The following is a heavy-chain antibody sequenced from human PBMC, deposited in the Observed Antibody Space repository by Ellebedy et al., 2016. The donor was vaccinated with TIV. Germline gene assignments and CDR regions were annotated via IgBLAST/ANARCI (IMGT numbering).Heavy chain of an antibody. CDR1: GGSISSSRYY. D-gene: IGHD6-19*01. Sequence: MPSETLSLTCTVSGGSISSSRYYWGWIRQPPGKGLEWIGSLYYGGSTYYSPSLKSRVTISVDTSKNQFSLKLTSVTAADTAVYFCARDPQWRVHGNFDPWGQGTLVTVSS. V-gene: IGHV4-39*07. CDR3: ARDPQWRVHGNFDP. CDR2: LYYGGST. J-gene: IGHJ5*02.